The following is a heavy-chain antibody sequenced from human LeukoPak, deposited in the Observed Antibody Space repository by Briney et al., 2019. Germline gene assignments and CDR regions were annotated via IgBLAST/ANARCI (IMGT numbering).Heavy chain of an antibody. CDR3: AKGYFDY. J-gene: IGHJ4*02. V-gene: IGHV4-61*02. Sequence: SETLSLTCTVSGGSISSGSYYWSWIRQPAGKGLEWIGRIYTSGSTNYNPSLKSRVTISVDTSKNQFSLKLSSVTAADMAVYYCAKGYFDYWGQGTLVTVSS. CDR2: IYTSGST. CDR1: GGSISSGSYY.